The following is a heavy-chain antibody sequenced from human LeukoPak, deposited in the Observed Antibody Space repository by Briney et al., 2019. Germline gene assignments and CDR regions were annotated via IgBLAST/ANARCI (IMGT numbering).Heavy chain of an antibody. V-gene: IGHV4-4*07. CDR1: GGSISSYY. CDR2: IYTSGST. D-gene: IGHD3-10*01. J-gene: IGHJ4*02. Sequence: PSETLSPTCTVSGGSISSYYWSWIRQPAGKGLEWIGRIYTSGSTNYNPSLQSRVTMPVDTSKNQFSLKLSSVTAADTAVYYCARGGLLWFGELSGWGQGTLVTVSS. CDR3: ARGGLLWFGELSG.